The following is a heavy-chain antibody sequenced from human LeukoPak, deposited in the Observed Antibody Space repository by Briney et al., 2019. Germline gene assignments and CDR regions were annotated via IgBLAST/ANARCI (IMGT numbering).Heavy chain of an antibody. Sequence: ESGGGVVQPGRSLRLSCAASGFTFSSYGMHWVRQAPGMGLEWVAVISYDGSNKYYADSVKGRFTISRDNSKNTLYLQMNSLRAEDTAVYYCARQTFDYCGQGTLVTVSS. V-gene: IGHV3-30*03. CDR3: ARQTFDY. CDR1: GFTFSSYG. J-gene: IGHJ4*02. CDR2: ISYDGSNK.